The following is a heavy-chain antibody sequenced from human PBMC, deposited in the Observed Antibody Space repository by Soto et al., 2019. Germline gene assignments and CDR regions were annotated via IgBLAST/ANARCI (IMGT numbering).Heavy chain of an antibody. CDR3: AGERYRFWRGPFEL. CDR2: DYYTGNN. CDR1: GGSVGTGDYA. Sequence: QVQLQESGPGLVKPSQTLSLTCTVSGGSVGTGDYAWTWIRQAPGKDLEWLAYDYYTGNNYQNPSLKGRASISVDTSKNQFSLGLRSVTAADTAVYYWAGERYRFWRGPFELWGRGTLVTVSS. D-gene: IGHD3-3*01. V-gene: IGHV4-30-4*01. J-gene: IGHJ2*01.